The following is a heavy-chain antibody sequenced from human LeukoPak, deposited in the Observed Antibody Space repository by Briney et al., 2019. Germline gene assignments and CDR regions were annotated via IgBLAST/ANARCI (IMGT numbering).Heavy chain of an antibody. CDR1: GGSISSYY. V-gene: IGHV4-59*08. D-gene: IGHD3-10*01. J-gene: IGHJ4*02. CDR2: IYYTGTT. Sequence: PSETLSLTCTVSGGSISSYYWSWIRQPPGKGLEWIGFIYYTGTTRYNPSLDSRVTISVDTSTNQFSLNLDSVTAADTAVYYCARLGSYFDYWGQGTLVTASS. CDR3: ARLGSYFDY.